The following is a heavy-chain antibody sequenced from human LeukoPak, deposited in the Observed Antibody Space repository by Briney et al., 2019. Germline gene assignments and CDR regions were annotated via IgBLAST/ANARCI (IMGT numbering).Heavy chain of an antibody. CDR2: ISWNSGSI. CDR3: AKGVVPAARPMAFDI. J-gene: IGHJ3*02. D-gene: IGHD2-2*01. Sequence: GGSLRLSCAAPGFTFDDYAMHWVRQAPGKGLEWVSGISWNSGSIGYADPVKGRFTISRDNAKNSLYLQMNSLRAEDTAMYYCAKGVVPAARPMAFDIWGQGTMVTVSS. V-gene: IGHV3-9*01. CDR1: GFTFDDYA.